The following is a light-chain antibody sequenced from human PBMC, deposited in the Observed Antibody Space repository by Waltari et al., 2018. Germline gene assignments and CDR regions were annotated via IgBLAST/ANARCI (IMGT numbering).Light chain of an antibody. Sequence: DIVMTQSPLSLSVTLGEPASISCSSSHSLLHSSGTTFLDWYLQKPGQSPQLRIYLVSNRASGVPDRFSGSGSGTDFTLKISRVEAEDVGVYFCMQARQTPWTFGQGTKVEIK. V-gene: IGKV2-28*01. CDR2: LVS. CDR3: MQARQTPWT. J-gene: IGKJ1*01. CDR1: HSLLHSSGTTF.